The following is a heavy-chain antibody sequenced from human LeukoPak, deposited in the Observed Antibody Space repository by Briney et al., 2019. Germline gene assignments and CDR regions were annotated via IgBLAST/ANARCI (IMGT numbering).Heavy chain of an antibody. Sequence: SGTLSLTCTGSGGAISGYYWSWIRQPAGKGLEWIGRIYTSGSTNYNPSLKSRVTISVDTSKNQFSLKLSSVTAADTAVYYCARERTLGGEAGSSWYFDYWGQGTLVTVSS. J-gene: IGHJ4*02. V-gene: IGHV4-4*07. CDR1: GGAISGYY. D-gene: IGHD6-13*01. CDR3: ARERTLGGEAGSSWYFDY. CDR2: IYTSGST.